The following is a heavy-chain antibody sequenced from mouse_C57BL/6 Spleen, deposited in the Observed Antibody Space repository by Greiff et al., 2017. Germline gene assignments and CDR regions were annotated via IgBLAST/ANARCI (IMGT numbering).Heavy chain of an antibody. D-gene: IGHD1-1*01. V-gene: IGHV1-15*01. J-gene: IGHJ3*01. CDR3: TRGDYYLFAY. CDR2: IDPETGGT. Sequence: VQLQQSGAELVRPGASVTLSCKASGYTFTDYEMHWVKQTPVHGLEWIGAIDPETGGTAYNQKFKGKAILTADKSSSTAYMELRSLTSEDSAVYYCTRGDYYLFAYWGQGTLVTVSA. CDR1: GYTFTDYE.